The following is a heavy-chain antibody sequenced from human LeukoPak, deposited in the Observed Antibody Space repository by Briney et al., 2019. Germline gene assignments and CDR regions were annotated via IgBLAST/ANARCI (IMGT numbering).Heavy chain of an antibody. J-gene: IGHJ4*02. V-gene: IGHV1-18*01. CDR2: ISAYNGNT. CDR1: GYTFTNFG. D-gene: IGHD6-19*01. Sequence: GASVKVSCKDSGYTFTNFGISWVRQAPGQGLEWMGWISAYNGNTNYAQKLQGRVTMTTDTSTSTAYMELRSLTSDDTAVYYCARGATPASIAVAGTSNFDYWGQGTLVTVSS. CDR3: ARGATPASIAVAGTSNFDY.